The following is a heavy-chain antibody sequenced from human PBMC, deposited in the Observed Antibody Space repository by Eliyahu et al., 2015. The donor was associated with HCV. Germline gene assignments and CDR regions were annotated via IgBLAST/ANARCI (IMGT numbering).Heavy chain of an antibody. Sequence: EVQLVESGGGLIHPGGSLRLSCAASGFTFNQYWMHWVXQAPGKGLXWVSRINGDGTSIKSADXVQGRFTVSRDNAKNTLYVQMNSVRAEDTAVYYCARGPPRDTVVVLPGGAARDGLDVWGQGTAVTVSS. CDR1: GFTFNQYW. CDR3: ARGPPRDTVVVLPGGAARDGLDV. J-gene: IGHJ6*02. D-gene: IGHD2-15*01. CDR2: INGDGTSI. V-gene: IGHV3-74*01.